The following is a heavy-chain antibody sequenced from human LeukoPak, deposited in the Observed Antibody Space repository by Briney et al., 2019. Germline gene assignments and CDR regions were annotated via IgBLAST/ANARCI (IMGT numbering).Heavy chain of an antibody. CDR1: GFTFTRHA. Sequence: GGSLRLSCAASGFTFTRHAMSWVRQAPGQGLQWVSTISDTAGTTFYRDSVQGRFTIYRDISNNTLFLHMGGLRADDTAVYYCARGRAYDYVVRDAWGQGAQVTVSS. J-gene: IGHJ5*02. V-gene: IGHV3-23*01. CDR2: ISDTAGTT. D-gene: IGHD3-10*02. CDR3: ARGRAYDYVVRDA.